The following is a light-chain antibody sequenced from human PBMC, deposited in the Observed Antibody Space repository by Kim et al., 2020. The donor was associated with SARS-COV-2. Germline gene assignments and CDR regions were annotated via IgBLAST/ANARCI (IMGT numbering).Light chain of an antibody. V-gene: IGKV1-5*03. Sequence: DIQMTQSPSTLSASVGDRVTNTCRASQYIGTWLACYQQKAGHAPKLLVFEASNLESGVPSRFSGSGSGTEFTLTIRSLQPDDFATYYCKQCYSLWTFGQGNKLEI. CDR1: QYIGTW. J-gene: IGKJ1*01. CDR3: KQCYSLWT. CDR2: EAS.